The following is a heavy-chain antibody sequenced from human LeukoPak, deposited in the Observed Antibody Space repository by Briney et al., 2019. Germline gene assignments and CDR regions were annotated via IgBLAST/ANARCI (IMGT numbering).Heavy chain of an antibody. V-gene: IGHV3-21*01. CDR1: GYSFSSSS. D-gene: IGHD2-21*01. CDR3: AREGRVIATFDY. J-gene: IGHJ4*02. Sequence: GGSLRLSCAASGYSFSSSSVNWVRQAPGKGLEWVSSISISSSYIYYADTVKGRFTTSTDKAQNSLYIHMNSPRAENTPLYYIAREGRVIATFDYWGQGALVTASS. CDR2: ISISSSYI.